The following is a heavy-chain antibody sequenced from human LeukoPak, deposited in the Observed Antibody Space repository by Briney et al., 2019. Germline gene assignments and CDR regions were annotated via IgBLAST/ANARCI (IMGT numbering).Heavy chain of an antibody. CDR2: INWNGGST. Sequence: AGGSLRLSCAASGFTFDDYGMSWVRQAPGKGLEWVSGINWNGGSTGYADSVKGRFTISRDNVKNSLYLQMNSLRAEDTALYYCARDRGFGELWGPFDYWGQGTLVTVSS. D-gene: IGHD3-10*01. CDR3: ARDRGFGELWGPFDY. J-gene: IGHJ4*02. CDR1: GFTFDDYG. V-gene: IGHV3-20*04.